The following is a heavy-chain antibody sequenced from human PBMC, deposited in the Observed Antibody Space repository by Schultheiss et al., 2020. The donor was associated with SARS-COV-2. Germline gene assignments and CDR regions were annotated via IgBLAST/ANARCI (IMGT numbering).Heavy chain of an antibody. CDR2: IYTSGST. V-gene: IGHV4-61*02. Sequence: SQTLSLTCTVSGGSISSSSYYWGWIRQPAGKGLEWIGRIYTSGSTYYNPSLRSRVIMSVDTSKNQFSLKLSSVTAADTAVYYCARSEYGVSSAFDMWGQGTMVTVSS. CDR3: ARSEYGVSSAFDM. J-gene: IGHJ3*02. CDR1: GGSISSSSYY. D-gene: IGHD6-6*01.